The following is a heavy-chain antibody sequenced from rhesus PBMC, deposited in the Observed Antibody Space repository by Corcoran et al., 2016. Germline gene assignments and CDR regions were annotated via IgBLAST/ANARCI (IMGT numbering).Heavy chain of an antibody. J-gene: IGHJ4*01. CDR2: IYGGSVST. V-gene: IGHV4-93*01. Sequence: QVQLQESGPGVVKPSETLSLTCAVSGGSISSSNWWSWIRQSPGKGLEWIGYIYGGSVSTSYKPTLKSRVTISTDTSKNQVSLKLSSVTAADTAVYYCARGRYYSGSYYPFDYWGQGVLVTVSS. CDR1: GGSISSSNW. D-gene: IGHD3-16*01. CDR3: ARGRYYSGSYYPFDY.